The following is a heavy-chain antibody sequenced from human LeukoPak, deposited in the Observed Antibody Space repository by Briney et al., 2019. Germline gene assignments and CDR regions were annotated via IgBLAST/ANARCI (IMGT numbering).Heavy chain of an antibody. D-gene: IGHD5-18*01. Sequence: PSETLSLTCTVSGGSISSGGYYWSWIRQHPGKGLEWIGYVYYSGSTYYNPPLKSRVTISVDTSKNQFSLKLSSVTAADTAVDYCARGGQIWLHFDYWGQGTLVTVSS. J-gene: IGHJ4*02. V-gene: IGHV4-31*03. CDR3: ARGGQIWLHFDY. CDR1: GGSISSGGYY. CDR2: VYYSGST.